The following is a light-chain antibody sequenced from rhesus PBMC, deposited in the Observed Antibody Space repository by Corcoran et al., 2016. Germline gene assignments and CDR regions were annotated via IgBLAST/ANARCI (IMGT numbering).Light chain of an antibody. J-gene: IGKJ1*01. Sequence: DIVMTQTPLSRPVTPGEPASISCRSSQSLLDREDGNTYLDWDLQKAGQFPQLLIYEVSNRASGVPDSFSGSGSDTDFPIKISRVEAVDVWVYYCMQALAFPPFGQGTKVEIK. CDR1: QSLLDREDGNTY. V-gene: IGKV2-104*02. CDR2: EVS. CDR3: MQALAFPP.